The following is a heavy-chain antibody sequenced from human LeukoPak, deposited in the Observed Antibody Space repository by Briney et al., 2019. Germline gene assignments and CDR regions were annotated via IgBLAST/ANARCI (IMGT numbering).Heavy chain of an antibody. CDR1: GFTFRSHG. D-gene: IGHD1-26*01. Sequence: GTSLRLSCAASGFTFRSHGMHWVRQAPGKGLEWVAFIWYDGSNKYYTDSVRGRFTISRDNSKNTLYLQMNSLRAEDTAVYYCAGDRATSYFDYWGQGALVTISS. J-gene: IGHJ4*02. V-gene: IGHV3-33*01. CDR3: AGDRATSYFDY. CDR2: IWYDGSNK.